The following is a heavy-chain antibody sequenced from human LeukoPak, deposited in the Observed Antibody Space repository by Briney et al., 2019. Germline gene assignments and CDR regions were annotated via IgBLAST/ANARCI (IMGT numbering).Heavy chain of an antibody. D-gene: IGHD1-14*01. CDR3: TTELDVRPNHY. CDR2: IKRKSDGGTT. J-gene: IGHJ4*02. CDR1: GFTFSNAW. V-gene: IGHV3-15*01. Sequence: PGGSLRLSCAASGFTFSNAWMSWVRQAPGKGLEWVGRIKRKSDGGTTDYAAPVKGRFTIPRDDSKNTLYLQMNSLKSEDTAVYYCTTELDVRPNHYWGQGTLVTVSS.